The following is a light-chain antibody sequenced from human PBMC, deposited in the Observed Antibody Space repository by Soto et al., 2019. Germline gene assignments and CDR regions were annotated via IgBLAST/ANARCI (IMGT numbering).Light chain of an antibody. Sequence: DIPIPQFPSPLSARFAQRVPITYRASQSISTYLNWYQQKPGKAPKLLIYGASSLQSGVPSRFSGSGSGTDFTLTISSLQTEDFGTYYCKRSFSTPRTFGKGTKVDIK. V-gene: IGKV1-39*01. CDR3: KRSFSTPRT. CDR2: GAS. CDR1: QSISTY. J-gene: IGKJ1*01.